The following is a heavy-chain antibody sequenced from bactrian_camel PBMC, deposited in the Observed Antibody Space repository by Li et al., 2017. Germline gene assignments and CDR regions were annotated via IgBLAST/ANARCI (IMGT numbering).Heavy chain of an antibody. CDR3: AADERRDKPDSCWGSRYDYPS. CDR1: GIRWSIYR. J-gene: IGHJ4*01. CDR2: VTRSGLSP. Sequence: HVQLVESGGGSVQTGGSLRVSCVASGIRWSIYRVGWFRQAPGKEREGVAGVTRSGLSPYYADSVKGRFTISRDSFKNTVSLEMKSLRPEDTAMYYCAADERRDKPDSCWGSRYDYPSWGRGTQVTVS. D-gene: IGHD1*01. V-gene: IGHV3-3*01.